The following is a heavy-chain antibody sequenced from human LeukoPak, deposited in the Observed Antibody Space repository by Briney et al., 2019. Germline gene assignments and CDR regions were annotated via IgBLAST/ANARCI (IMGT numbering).Heavy chain of an antibody. CDR1: GYTFTSYD. D-gene: IGHD6-19*01. CDR2: MNPNSGNT. CDR3: ARDYSSGWYFGYYYYYGMDV. V-gene: IGHV1-8*01. J-gene: IGHJ6*02. Sequence: ASVTVSCKASGYTFTSYDINWVRQATGQGLEWMGWMNPNSGNTGYAQKFQGRVTMTRNTSISTAYMELSSLRSEDTAVYYCARDYSSGWYFGYYYYYGMDVWGQGTTVTVSS.